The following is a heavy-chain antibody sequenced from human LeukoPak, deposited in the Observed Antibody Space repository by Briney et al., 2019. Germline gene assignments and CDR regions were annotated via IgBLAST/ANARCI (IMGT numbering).Heavy chain of an antibody. CDR1: GGSISSYY. V-gene: IGHV4-59*01. CDR2: IYYSGST. CDR3: ARSLFSAKKYCTNGVCLYYFDY. D-gene: IGHD2-8*01. Sequence: PSETLSLTCTVSGGSISSYYWGWIRQPPGKGLEWIGYIYYSGSTNYNPSLKSRVTISVDTSKNQFSLKLSSVTAADTAVYYCARSLFSAKKYCTNGVCLYYFDYWGQGTLVTVSS. J-gene: IGHJ4*02.